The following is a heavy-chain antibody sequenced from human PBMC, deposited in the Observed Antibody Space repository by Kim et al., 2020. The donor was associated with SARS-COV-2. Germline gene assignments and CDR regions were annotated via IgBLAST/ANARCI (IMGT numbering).Heavy chain of an antibody. V-gene: IGHV3-73*01. D-gene: IGHD3-9*01. CDR2: IRSKANSYAT. J-gene: IGHJ4*02. CDR1: GFTFSGSA. CDR3: TRRGTGSKYYFDY. Sequence: GGSLRLSCAASGFTFSGSAMHWVRQASGKGLEWVGRIRSKANSYATAYAASVKGRFTISRDDSKNTAYLQMNSLKTEDTAVYYCTRRGTGSKYYFDYWGQGTLVTVSS.